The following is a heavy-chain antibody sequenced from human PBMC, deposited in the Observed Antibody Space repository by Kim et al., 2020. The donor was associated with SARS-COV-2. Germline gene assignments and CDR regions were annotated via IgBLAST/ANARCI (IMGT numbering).Heavy chain of an antibody. V-gene: IGHV1-3*01. CDR1: GYTFTSYA. CDR3: ARATVYTGYFDL. Sequence: ASVKVSCKASGYTFTSYAMHWVRQAPGQRLEWMGWINAGNGNTKYSQKFQGRVTITRDTSASTAYMELSSLRSEDTAVYYCARATVYTGYFDLWGRGTLVTVSS. D-gene: IGHD2-8*01. CDR2: INAGNGNT. J-gene: IGHJ2*01.